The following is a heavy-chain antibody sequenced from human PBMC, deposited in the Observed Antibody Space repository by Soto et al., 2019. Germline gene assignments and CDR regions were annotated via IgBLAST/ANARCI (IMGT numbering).Heavy chain of an antibody. Sequence: PGESLKISCKGSGYSFNTYWIGWVRQMPGKGLEWMGIIYPGDSDTRYSPSFQGQVTMSADKSISTAYLQWSSLRAEDTAVYYCARDRTDRADFDYIDYWGQGTLVTVSS. V-gene: IGHV5-51*01. CDR3: ARDRTDRADFDYIDY. J-gene: IGHJ4*02. CDR1: GYSFNTYW. CDR2: IYPGDSDT. D-gene: IGHD3-22*01.